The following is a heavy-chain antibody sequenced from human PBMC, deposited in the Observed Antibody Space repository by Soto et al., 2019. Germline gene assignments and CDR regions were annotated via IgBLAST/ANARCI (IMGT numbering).Heavy chain of an antibody. CDR3: ASNEVRGYCSSTSCYGEGMDV. V-gene: IGHV3-21*01. CDR2: IRSGSSYI. D-gene: IGHD2-2*01. Sequence: EVQLLESGGGLVKPGGSLRLSCVDSDSGLTCSSYSMNWGRQAPGKGLGWVSSIRSGSSYISYADSVKGRFTISRDNAKKSLYLQMNSMRAEDTAVYYCASNEVRGYCSSTSCYGEGMDVWGQGTTVTVSS. J-gene: IGHJ6*02. CDR1: GLTCSSYS.